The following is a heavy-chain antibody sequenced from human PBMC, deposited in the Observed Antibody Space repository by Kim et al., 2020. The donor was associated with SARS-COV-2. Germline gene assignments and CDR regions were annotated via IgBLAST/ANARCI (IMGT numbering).Heavy chain of an antibody. CDR3: ARGDIVATLWVQLLLTTIDY. V-gene: IGHV3-23*01. CDR1: GFTFSSYS. J-gene: IGHJ4*02. D-gene: IGHD5-12*01. Sequence: GGSLRLSCAASGFTFSSYSMSWVRQAPGKGLEWVSAISGSGGSTYYADSVKGRFTISRDNSKNTLYLQMNSLRAEDTAVYYCARGDIVATLWVQLLLTTIDYWGQGTLVTVSS. CDR2: ISGSGGST.